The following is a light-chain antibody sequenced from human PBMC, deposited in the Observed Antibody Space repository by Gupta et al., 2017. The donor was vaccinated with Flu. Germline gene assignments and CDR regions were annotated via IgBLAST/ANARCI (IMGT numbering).Light chain of an antibody. CDR1: SSDVGGYNY. J-gene: IGLJ2*01. CDR2: EVS. V-gene: IGLV2-14*01. Sequence: QPALTHPAPVSGSPGQSPTISCTGTSSDVGGYNYVPWYQQHPGKAPKLMIYEVSNPPSGVSNRFSGCKSGNTASLTISGLQAEDEADYYCSSYTSSSTLYVVFGGGTKLTVL. CDR3: SSYTSSSTLYVV.